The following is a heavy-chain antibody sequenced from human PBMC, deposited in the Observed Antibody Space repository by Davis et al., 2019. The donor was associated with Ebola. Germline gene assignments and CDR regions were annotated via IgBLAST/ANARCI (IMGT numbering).Heavy chain of an antibody. CDR1: GFSLSTSGMC. CDR3: ARIPLIAAAGPLGMDV. CDR2: IDWDDDK. D-gene: IGHD6-13*01. V-gene: IGHV2-70*11. Sequence: SGPTLVKPTRTLTLTCTFSGFSLSTSGMCVSWIRQPPGKALEWLARIDWDDDKYYSTSLKTRLTISKDTSKNQVVLTMTNMDPVDTATYYCARIPLIAAAGPLGMDVWGQGTTVTVSS. J-gene: IGHJ6*02.